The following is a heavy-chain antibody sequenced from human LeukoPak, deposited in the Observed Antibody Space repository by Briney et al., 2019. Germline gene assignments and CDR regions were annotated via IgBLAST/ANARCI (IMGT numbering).Heavy chain of an antibody. CDR3: ARGYYYYYMDV. Sequence: GGPLRLSCAASGFIVSSNYMNWVRQAPGKGLEWVSVIYSGGSTYYADSVKGRFIISRDNSKNTLYLQMNSLRGEDTAVYYCARGYYYYYMDVWGKGTTVTVSS. V-gene: IGHV3-53*01. J-gene: IGHJ6*03. CDR1: GFIVSSNY. CDR2: IYSGGST.